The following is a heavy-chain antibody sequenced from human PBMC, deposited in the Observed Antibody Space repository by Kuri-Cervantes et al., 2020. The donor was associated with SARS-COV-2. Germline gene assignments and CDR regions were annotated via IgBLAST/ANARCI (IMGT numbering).Heavy chain of an antibody. Sequence: GESLKISCAASGFTFSSYAMHWVRQAPGKGLEWVAVISYDGSNKYYADSVKGRFTISRDNSKNTLYLQMNSLRAEDTAVYYCARAPAAIIDELTADAFDIWGQGTMVTVSS. CDR1: GFTFSSYA. V-gene: IGHV3-30-3*01. D-gene: IGHD2-2*02. J-gene: IGHJ3*02. CDR3: ARAPAAIIDELTADAFDI. CDR2: ISYDGSNK.